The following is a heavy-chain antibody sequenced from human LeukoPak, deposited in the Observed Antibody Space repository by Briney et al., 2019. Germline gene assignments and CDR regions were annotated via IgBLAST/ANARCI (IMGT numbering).Heavy chain of an antibody. CDR3: EKYRGYSGYGYFDY. V-gene: IGHV3-30*18. D-gene: IGHD5-12*01. CDR1: GFTFSSYG. Sequence: GGSLRLSCAASGFTFSSYGMHWGCQGPGEGLERGSVISYDGSNKYYADPAKGRFTISRDNSKNKLYRRMNSLRAEDTAVYYCEKYRGYSGYGYFDYWGQGTLVTVSS. CDR2: ISYDGSNK. J-gene: IGHJ4*02.